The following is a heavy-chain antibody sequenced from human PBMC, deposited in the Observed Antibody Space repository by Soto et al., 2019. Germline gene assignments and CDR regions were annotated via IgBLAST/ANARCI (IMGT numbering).Heavy chain of an antibody. CDR1: GGSFSGYY. CDR2: IDDRGSI. D-gene: IGHD3-9*01. V-gene: IGHV4-34*01. CDR3: ARESHDILTGPPWVWYFDL. Sequence: QVQLQQWGAGPLRPLETLSLTCGVSGGSFSGYYWAWIRQSPGKGVEWIGEIDDRGSINYNPSRKSRVSISVDTSKNHYSLNLRSVTAADTAVYYCARESHDILTGPPWVWYFDLWGRGTLVTVSS. J-gene: IGHJ2*01.